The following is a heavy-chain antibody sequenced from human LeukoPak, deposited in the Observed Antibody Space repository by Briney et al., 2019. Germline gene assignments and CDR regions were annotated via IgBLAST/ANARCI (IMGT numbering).Heavy chain of an antibody. CDR1: GFTFSSYW. CDR2: INSDGSST. D-gene: IGHD3-22*01. V-gene: IGHV3-74*01. J-gene: IGHJ4*02. Sequence: GGSLRLSGAASGFTFSSYWMHWVRQAPGKGLVWVSRINSDGSSTSYADSVKGRFTISRDNAKNTLYLQMNSLRAEDTAVYYCARGPTTTGRGDDYYYDSSGYYPYWGQGTLVTVSS. CDR3: ARGPTTTGRGDDYYYDSSGYYPY.